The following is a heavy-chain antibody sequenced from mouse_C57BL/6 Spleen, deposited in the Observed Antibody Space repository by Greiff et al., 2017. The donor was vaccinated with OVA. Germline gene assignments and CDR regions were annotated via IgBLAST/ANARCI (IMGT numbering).Heavy chain of an antibody. V-gene: IGHV1-26*01. J-gene: IGHJ2*01. CDR2: INPNNGGT. D-gene: IGHD4-1*02. CDR3: ARPQLGLYYFDY. Sequence: EVQLQQSGPELVKPGASVKISCKASGYTFTDYYMNWVKQSHGKSLEWIGDINPNNGGTSYNQKFKGKATLTVDKSSSTAYMELRSLTSEDSAVYYCARPQLGLYYFDYWGQGTTLTVSS. CDR1: GYTFTDYY.